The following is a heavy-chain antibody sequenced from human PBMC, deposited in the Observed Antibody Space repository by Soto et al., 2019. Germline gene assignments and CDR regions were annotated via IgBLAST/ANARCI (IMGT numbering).Heavy chain of an antibody. CDR1: GFTFSNAW. V-gene: IGHV3-15*07. CDR3: TTKRLLREGFYYYYGMDV. D-gene: IGHD5-12*01. CDR2: IKSKTDGGTT. J-gene: IGHJ6*02. Sequence: GGSLRLSCAASGFTFSNAWMNWVRQAPGKGLEWVGRIKSKTDGGTTDYAAPVKGRFTISRDDSKNTLYLQMNSLKTEDTAVYYCTTKRLLREGFYYYYGMDVWGQGTTVTVSS.